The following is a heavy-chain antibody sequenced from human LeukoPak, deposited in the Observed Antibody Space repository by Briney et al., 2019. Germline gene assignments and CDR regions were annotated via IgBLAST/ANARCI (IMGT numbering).Heavy chain of an antibody. V-gene: IGHV3-23*01. D-gene: IGHD6-13*01. CDR1: GFTFSSYA. CDR2: ISGSGGST. CDR3: AKDWQQLVRTEYFQH. Sequence: PGGSLRLSCAASGFTFSSYAMSWVRQAPGKGLEWVPAISGSGGSTYYADSVKGRFTISRDNSKNTLYLQMNSLRAEDTAVYYCAKDWQQLVRTEYFQHWGQGTLVTVSS. J-gene: IGHJ1*01.